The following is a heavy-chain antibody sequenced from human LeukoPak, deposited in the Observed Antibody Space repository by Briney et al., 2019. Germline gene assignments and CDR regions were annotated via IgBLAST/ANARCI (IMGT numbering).Heavy chain of an antibody. Sequence: PSETLSLTCTVSGGSINSYYWSWIRQPPGKGLEWIGYISYTGGETNYNPSLKSRLTISVDTSKNQFYLMLTSVTAADTAVYYCARQPGGTAAFDIWAQGTMVTVSS. J-gene: IGHJ3*02. CDR3: ARQPGGTAAFDI. D-gene: IGHD1-14*01. V-gene: IGHV4-59*08. CDR2: ISYTGGET. CDR1: GGSINSYY.